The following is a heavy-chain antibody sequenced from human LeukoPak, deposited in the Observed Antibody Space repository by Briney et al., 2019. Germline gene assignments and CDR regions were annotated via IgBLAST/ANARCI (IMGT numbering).Heavy chain of an antibody. CDR3: ARDANYDFWSGASHDAFDI. CDR2: IYYSGST. V-gene: IGHV4-39*07. CDR1: GGSISSSSYY. D-gene: IGHD3-3*01. J-gene: IGHJ3*02. Sequence: ASETLSLTCTVSGGSISSSSYYWGWIRQPPGKGLEWIGSIYYSGSTYYNPSLKSRVTISVDTSKNQFSLKLSSVTAADTAVYYCARDANYDFWSGASHDAFDIWGQGTMVTVSS.